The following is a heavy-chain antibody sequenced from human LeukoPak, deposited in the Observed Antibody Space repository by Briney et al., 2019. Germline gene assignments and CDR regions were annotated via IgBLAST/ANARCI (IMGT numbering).Heavy chain of an antibody. J-gene: IGHJ4*02. V-gene: IGHV3-15*01. D-gene: IGHD3-10*01. CDR3: TTLTMIRRDHADY. CDR2: IKSKTDGGTT. Sequence: GGSLRLSCAASGFTFSNAWMSWVRQAPGRGLEWVGRIKSKTDGGTTDYAAPVKGRFTISRDDSKNTLYLQMNSLKTEDTALYYCTTLTMIRRDHADYWGQGTLVTVSS. CDR1: GFTFSNAW.